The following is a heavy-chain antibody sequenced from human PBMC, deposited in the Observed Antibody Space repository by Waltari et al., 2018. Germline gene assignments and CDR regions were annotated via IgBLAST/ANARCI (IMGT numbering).Heavy chain of an antibody. CDR1: GFTFDDYA. CDR3: AKDQNPYSSSASPLDY. CDR2: ISWDGGRP. V-gene: IGHV3-43D*03. Sequence: EVQLVESGGVVVQPGGSLRLSCAASGFTFDDYAMHWVGQAPGQGLEWVSLISWDGGRPYESDSVKGRFTISRDNSKNSLYLQMNSLRAEDTSLYYCAKDQNPYSSSASPLDYWGQGTLVTVSS. J-gene: IGHJ4*02. D-gene: IGHD6-13*01.